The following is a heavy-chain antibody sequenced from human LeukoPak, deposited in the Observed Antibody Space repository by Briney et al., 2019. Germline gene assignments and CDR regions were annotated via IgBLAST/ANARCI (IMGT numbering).Heavy chain of an antibody. CDR2: ISAYNGNT. D-gene: IGHD1-26*01. CDR1: GYTFTSYG. Sequence: ASVKVSCKASGYTFTSYGISWVRQAPGQGLEWMGWISAYNGNTNYAQKLQGRVTMTTDTSTSTAYMELRSLRSDDTAVYYCARAARIVGARNWFDPWGQGTLVTVSS. J-gene: IGHJ5*02. CDR3: ARAARIVGARNWFDP. V-gene: IGHV1-18*01.